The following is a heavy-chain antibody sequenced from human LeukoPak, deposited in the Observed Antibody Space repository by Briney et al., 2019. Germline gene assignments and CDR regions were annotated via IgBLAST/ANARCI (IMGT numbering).Heavy chain of an antibody. D-gene: IGHD4-11*01. CDR2: IKQDGSEK. Sequence: GGSLRLSCAASGFNFNGYTMSWVRRAPGKGLEWVANIKQDGSEKYYVDSVKGRFTISRDNAKNSLYLQMNSLRAEDTAVYYCARGPTATYYYYGMDVWGQGTTVTVSS. CDR1: GFNFNGYT. V-gene: IGHV3-7*03. CDR3: ARGPTATYYYYGMDV. J-gene: IGHJ6*02.